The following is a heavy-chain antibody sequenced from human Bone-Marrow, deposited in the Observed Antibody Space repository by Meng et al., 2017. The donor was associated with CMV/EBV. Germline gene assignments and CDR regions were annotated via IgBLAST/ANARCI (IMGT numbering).Heavy chain of an antibody. Sequence: SETLSLTCTVSGGSISSSSYYWGWIRQPPGKGLEWIGSIYYSGSTYYNPSLKSRVTISVDTSKNQFSLKLSSVTAADTAVYYCARAPSYHGMDVWGQGTTVTVSS. CDR3: ARAPSYHGMDV. J-gene: IGHJ6*02. CDR2: IYYSGST. V-gene: IGHV4-39*07. CDR1: GGSISSSSYY.